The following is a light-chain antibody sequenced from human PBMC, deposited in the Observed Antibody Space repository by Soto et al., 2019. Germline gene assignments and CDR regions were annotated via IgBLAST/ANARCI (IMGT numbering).Light chain of an antibody. CDR2: KAS. J-gene: IGKJ1*01. CDR1: QSISYW. V-gene: IGKV1-5*03. Sequence: IPMTQSPSTLSASVGDRVPITCRASQSISYWLAWYQQKPGKAPKLLIYKASTLKSGVPSRFSGSGSGTEFTLTISSLQPDDFATYYCQHYNSYSEAFGQGTKVDIK. CDR3: QHYNSYSEA.